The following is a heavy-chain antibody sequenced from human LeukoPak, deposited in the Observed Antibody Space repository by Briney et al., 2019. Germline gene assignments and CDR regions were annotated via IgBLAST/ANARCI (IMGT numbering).Heavy chain of an antibody. V-gene: IGHV4-4*07. D-gene: IGHD5-12*01. CDR1: GGSISSYY. Sequence: PSETLSLTCTVSGGSISSYYWSWIRQPAGKGLKWIGRIYTSGSTNYNPSLKSRVTISVDKSKNQFSLKLSSVTAADTAVYYCARGLGNYGYWGQATLVTVSS. J-gene: IGHJ4*02. CDR2: IYTSGST. CDR3: ARGLGNYGY.